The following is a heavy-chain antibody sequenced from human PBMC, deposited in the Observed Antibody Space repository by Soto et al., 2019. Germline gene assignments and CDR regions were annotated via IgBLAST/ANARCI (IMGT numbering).Heavy chain of an antibody. CDR2: ISGGGDTT. J-gene: IGHJ4*02. Sequence: GGSLRLSCAASGFTFSSYGISWIRLSPGKGLEWVSVISGGGDTTYYTPSVKGRFTISRDDAKNSLYLQMNSLRAEDTALYYCTRDGFQYDDGGYYEFDYWGQGTLVTVSS. CDR1: GFTFSSYG. CDR3: TRDGFQYDDGGYYEFDY. V-gene: IGHV3-23*01. D-gene: IGHD3-22*01.